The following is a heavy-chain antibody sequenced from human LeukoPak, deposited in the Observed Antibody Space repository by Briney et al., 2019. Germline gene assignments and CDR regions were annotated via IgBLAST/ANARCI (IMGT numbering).Heavy chain of an antibody. J-gene: IGHJ6*04. CDR3: ARALQTSNYSYGMDA. V-gene: IGHV1-69*06. CDR1: GGTFSSYA. CDR2: IIPIFGTA. Sequence: SVKVSCKASGGTFSSYAISWVRQAPGQGLEWMGGIIPIFGTADYAQKFQGRVTITADKSTSTAYMELSSLRSEDTAVYYCARALQTSNYSYGMDASGKGTTVTVSS.